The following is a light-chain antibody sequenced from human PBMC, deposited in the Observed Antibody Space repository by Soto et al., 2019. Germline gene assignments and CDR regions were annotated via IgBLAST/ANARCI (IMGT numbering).Light chain of an antibody. CDR1: SSDVGAYNY. CDR3: CSYAGSYTWV. CDR2: DVT. V-gene: IGLV2-11*01. J-gene: IGLJ3*02. Sequence: QSVLTQPRSVSGSPGQSVTISCTGTSSDVGAYNYVSWNQQHPGKVPKLLIYDVTRRPSGVPDRFSGSKSGNTASLTISGLQAEDEADYYCCSYAGSYTWVFGGGTKVTV.